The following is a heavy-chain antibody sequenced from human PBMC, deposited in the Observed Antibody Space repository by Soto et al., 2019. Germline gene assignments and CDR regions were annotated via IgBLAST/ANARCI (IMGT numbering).Heavy chain of an antibody. CDR2: MNPNSGST. V-gene: IGHV1-8*01. Sequence: ASVKVSCKASGYTFTSYDINWVRQATGQGLEWMGWMNPNSGSTGYAQKFQGRVTMTRNTSISTAYMELSSLRSEDTAVYYCAVPHKEPLLIDYWGQGTLVTVSS. J-gene: IGHJ4*02. CDR3: AVPHKEPLLIDY. CDR1: GYTFTSYD. D-gene: IGHD1-26*01.